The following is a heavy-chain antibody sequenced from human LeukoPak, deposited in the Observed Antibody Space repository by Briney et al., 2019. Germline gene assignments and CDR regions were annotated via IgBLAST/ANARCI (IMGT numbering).Heavy chain of an antibody. CDR2: IYYSGNT. CDR1: GGSISSSSYY. V-gene: IGHV4-39*07. J-gene: IGHJ6*03. CDR3: ARIYYYYYYMDV. Sequence: SETLSLTCTVSGGSISSSSYYWGWIRQPPGTGLEWIGSIYYSGNTYYNPSLKSRVTISVDTSKNQFSLKLSSVTAADTAVYSCARIYYYYYYMDVWGKGTTVTVSS.